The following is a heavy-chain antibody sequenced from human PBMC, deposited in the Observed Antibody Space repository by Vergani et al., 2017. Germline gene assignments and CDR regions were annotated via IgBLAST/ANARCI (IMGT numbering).Heavy chain of an antibody. V-gene: IGHV7-4-1*02. D-gene: IGHD5-18*01. J-gene: IGHJ4*02. Sequence: QVQLVQSGAEVKKPGSSVKVSCKASGGTFSSYAISWVRQAPGQGLEWMGWINTNTGNPTYAQGFTGRFVFSLDTSVSTAYLQISSLKAEDTAVYYCAREFRDSYGLTPLDYWGQGTLVTVSS. CDR1: GGTFSSYA. CDR3: AREFRDSYGLTPLDY. CDR2: INTNTGNP.